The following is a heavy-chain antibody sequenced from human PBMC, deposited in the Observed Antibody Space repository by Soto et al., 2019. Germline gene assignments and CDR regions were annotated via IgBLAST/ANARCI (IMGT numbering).Heavy chain of an antibody. CDR3: VRRISTLPVDY. J-gene: IGHJ4*02. Sequence: SETLSLTCAVYGESFSGYYWSWIRQPPGQALEWIGEVDHSGSTNYSPSLKSRVTISVDTSKNQFSLKLNSVTAADTAVYYCVRRISTLPVDYWGQGTQVT. V-gene: IGHV4-34*01. CDR2: VDHSGST. D-gene: IGHD1-1*01. CDR1: GESFSGYY.